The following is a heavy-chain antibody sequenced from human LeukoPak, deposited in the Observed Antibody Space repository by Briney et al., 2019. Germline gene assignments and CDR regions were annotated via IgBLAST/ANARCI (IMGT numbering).Heavy chain of an antibody. J-gene: IGHJ5*02. Sequence: ASVKVSCKASGYTFTSYGISWVRQAPGQGLEWMGWISAYNGNTHYAQKLQGRVTMTTDTSTSTAYMELRSLRSDDTAVYYCARIFIAADGDNWFDPWGQGTLVTVSS. CDR3: ARIFIAADGDNWFDP. CDR2: ISAYNGNT. V-gene: IGHV1-18*01. CDR1: GYTFTSYG. D-gene: IGHD6-13*01.